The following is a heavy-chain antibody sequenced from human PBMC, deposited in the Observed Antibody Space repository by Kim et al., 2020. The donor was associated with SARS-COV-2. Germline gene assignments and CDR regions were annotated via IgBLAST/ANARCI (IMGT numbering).Heavy chain of an antibody. CDR3: AKDYIEVAGGNYYYYGMDV. J-gene: IGHJ6*02. V-gene: IGHV3-23*01. D-gene: IGHD6-19*01. Sequence: GRFTISRDNSKTTLYLQMNSLRAEDTAVYYCAKDYIEVAGGNYYYYGMDVWGQGTTVTVSS.